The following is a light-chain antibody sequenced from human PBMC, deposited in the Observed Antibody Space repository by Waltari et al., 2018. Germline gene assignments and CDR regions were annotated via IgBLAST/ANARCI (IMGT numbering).Light chain of an antibody. V-gene: IGKV1-39*01. J-gene: IGKJ2*01. Sequence: DFQMTQSPSSLSASVGDSVTITCRASQTVSSDLHWYQQRPGKAPKLLIYSASTLQSGVPSRFSGRGSGTDFTLTISNLQPEDFATYFCQQNYVTPFTFGLGTKLEIK. CDR3: QQNYVTPFT. CDR2: SAS. CDR1: QTVSSD.